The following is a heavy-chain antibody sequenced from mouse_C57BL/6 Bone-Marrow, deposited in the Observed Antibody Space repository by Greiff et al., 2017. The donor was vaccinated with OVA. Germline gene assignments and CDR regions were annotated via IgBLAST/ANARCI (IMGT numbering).Heavy chain of an antibody. CDR2: LYPRSGNT. V-gene: IGHV1-81*01. CDR3: TTTVFSANCVFAF. J-gene: IGHJ3*01. D-gene: IGHD1-1*01. Sequence: QVQLKQSGAELARPGASVKLSCKASGYTFTSYGISWVKQRPGQGLEWIGALYPRSGNTYYTAKFKGKATLTAAKSSHTAYLQLLSLTSEDSAVYFCTTTVFSANCVFAFWGPGTLVTVSS. CDR1: GYTFTSYG.